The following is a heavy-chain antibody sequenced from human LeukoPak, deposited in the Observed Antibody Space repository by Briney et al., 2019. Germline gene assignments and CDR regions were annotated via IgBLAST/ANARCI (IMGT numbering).Heavy chain of an antibody. J-gene: IGHJ4*02. CDR1: GYTFTSYA. Sequence: ASVKVSCKASGYTFTSYAMHWVRQAPGQGLEWMGWINAGNGNTNYSQKFQGRVTITRDTSASTAYMELSSLRSEDTAVYYCASDAPERPERYFDWQKPHPFDYWGEGTLVSVSS. CDR2: INAGNGNT. CDR3: ASDAPERPERYFDWQKPHPFDY. D-gene: IGHD3-9*01. V-gene: IGHV1-3*01.